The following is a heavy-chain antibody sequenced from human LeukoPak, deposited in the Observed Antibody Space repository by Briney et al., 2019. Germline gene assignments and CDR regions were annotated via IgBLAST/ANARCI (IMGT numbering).Heavy chain of an antibody. Sequence: GSSVKVSCKASGGTFSSYAISWVRQAPGQGLEWMGGIIPIFGTANYAQKFQGRVTITADESTSTAYMELSSLRSEDTAVYYWARGGIVGASKPSNYYYYGMDVWGQGTTVTVSS. CDR2: IIPIFGTA. J-gene: IGHJ6*02. CDR3: ARGGIVGASKPSNYYYYGMDV. CDR1: GGTFSSYA. D-gene: IGHD1-26*01. V-gene: IGHV1-69*01.